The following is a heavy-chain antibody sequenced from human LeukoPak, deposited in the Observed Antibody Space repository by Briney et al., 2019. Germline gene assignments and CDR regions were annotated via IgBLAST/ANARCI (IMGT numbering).Heavy chain of an antibody. CDR3: AKEFNGGLPDY. CDR1: GFTFSSFG. V-gene: IGHV3-30*18. Sequence: PGGSLRLSCAASGFTFSSFGMHWVRQAPGKGLEWLAVISYDGSKEYYADSVKGRFTISRDNSKNTVYLQMSSLRVEETAVYYCAKEFNGGLPDYWGQGTLVTVPS. J-gene: IGHJ4*02. D-gene: IGHD3-16*01. CDR2: ISYDGSKE.